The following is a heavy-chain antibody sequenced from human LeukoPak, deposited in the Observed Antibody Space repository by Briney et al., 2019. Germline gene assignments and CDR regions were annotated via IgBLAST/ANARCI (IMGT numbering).Heavy chain of an antibody. J-gene: IGHJ5*02. Sequence: SETLSLTCTVSGGSISSGGYYWSWIRQHPGKGLEWIGYIYYSGSTYYNPSLKSRVTISVDTSKNQFSLKLNSVTAADTAVYYCARCFAAAGTGSWFDPWGQGTLVTVSS. V-gene: IGHV4-31*03. CDR3: ARCFAAAGTGSWFDP. D-gene: IGHD6-13*01. CDR1: GGSISSGGYY. CDR2: IYYSGST.